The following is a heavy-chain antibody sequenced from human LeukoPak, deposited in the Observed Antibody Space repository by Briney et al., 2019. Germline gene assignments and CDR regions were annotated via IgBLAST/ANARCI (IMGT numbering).Heavy chain of an antibody. D-gene: IGHD3-22*01. CDR2: FYRGSST. CDR3: ARYYDSSGYTQGAFDI. J-gene: IGHJ3*02. V-gene: IGHV3-66*02. Sequence: GGALRLSCGASGFSVSTNFMTRVRQAPGKGLEWVSSFYRGSSTRYVDSVKGRFTTSRDHSKNTMYLQMNSLRVEDTAVYYCARYYDSSGYTQGAFDIWGQGTMVTVS. CDR1: GFSVSTNF.